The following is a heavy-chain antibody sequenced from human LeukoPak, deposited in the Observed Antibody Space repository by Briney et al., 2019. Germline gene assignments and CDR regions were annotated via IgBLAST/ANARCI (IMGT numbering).Heavy chain of an antibody. D-gene: IGHD2-15*01. Sequence: PSETLSLTCAVSGGSISSGGYSWSWIRQPPGKGLEWIGYIYHSGSTYYNPSLKSRVTISVDRSKNQFSLNLSSVTAADTAVYYCAREGYCSGGSCDDWFDPWGQGTLVTVSS. V-gene: IGHV4-30-2*01. J-gene: IGHJ5*02. CDR2: IYHSGST. CDR3: AREGYCSGGSCDDWFDP. CDR1: GGSISSGGYS.